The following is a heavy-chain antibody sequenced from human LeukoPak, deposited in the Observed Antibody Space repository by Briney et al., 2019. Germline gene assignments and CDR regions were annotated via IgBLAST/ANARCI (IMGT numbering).Heavy chain of an antibody. D-gene: IGHD4-17*01. CDR1: GGSISSSSYY. V-gene: IGHV4-39*01. Sequence: PSEILSLTCTVSGGSISSSSYYWGWIRQPPGKGLEWIGSIYYSGSTYYNPSLKSRVTISVDTSKNQFSLKLSSVTAADTAVYYCAAVYGDLSFFDYWGQGTLVTVSS. J-gene: IGHJ4*02. CDR3: AAVYGDLSFFDY. CDR2: IYYSGST.